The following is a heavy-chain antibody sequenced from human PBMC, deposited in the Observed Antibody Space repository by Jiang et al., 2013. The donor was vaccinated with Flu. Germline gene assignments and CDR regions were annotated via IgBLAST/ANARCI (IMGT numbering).Heavy chain of an antibody. Sequence: SMKVSCKASGYTFISYYIHWVRQAPGQGLQWMGIINPSGGSTTFAYKFQGRVTLTRDTSTNTVNMELSSLRSEDTAMYYCARGLKDDYDGSGYYSLDYWGQGTLVTVSS. V-gene: IGHV1-46*01. CDR3: ARGLKDDYDGSGYYSLDY. CDR2: INPSGGST. D-gene: IGHD3-22*01. J-gene: IGHJ4*02. CDR1: GYTFISYY.